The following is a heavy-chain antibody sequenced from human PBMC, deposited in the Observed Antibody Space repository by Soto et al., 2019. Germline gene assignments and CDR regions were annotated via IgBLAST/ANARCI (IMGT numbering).Heavy chain of an antibody. CDR1: GFTFSTYA. J-gene: IGHJ4*02. Sequence: PGGSLRLSXAASGFTFSTYAMSWVRQAPGKGLEWVSAISGSGNNTYYADSVKGRFTISRDNSNNTLYLQMNSLRAEDTALYYCARGPLGTAAYQDYWGRGTLVTVSS. CDR2: ISGSGNNT. V-gene: IGHV3-23*01. CDR3: ARGPLGTAAYQDY. D-gene: IGHD6-13*01.